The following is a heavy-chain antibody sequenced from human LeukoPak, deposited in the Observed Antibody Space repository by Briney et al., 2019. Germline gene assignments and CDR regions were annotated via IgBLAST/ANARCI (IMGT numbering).Heavy chain of an antibody. Sequence: ASVKVSCKASGYTFTSYAIAWVRQAPGQGLEWTGRICAYNGGTNYAQKFRGRVTMTTDTSTNTGYMELRSLRSDDTAVYFCARDQLRYYGSNNYYSDMDFWGQGTTVTVSS. CDR2: ICAYNGGT. D-gene: IGHD3-10*01. CDR1: GYTFTSYA. J-gene: IGHJ6*02. V-gene: IGHV1-18*01. CDR3: ARDQLRYYGSNNYYSDMDF.